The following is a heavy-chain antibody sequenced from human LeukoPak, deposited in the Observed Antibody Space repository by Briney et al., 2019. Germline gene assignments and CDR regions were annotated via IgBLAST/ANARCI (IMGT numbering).Heavy chain of an antibody. Sequence: GESLKIPCKGSGYSFTSYWIGWVRQMPGKGLEWMGIIYPGDSDTRYSPSFQGQVTISADKSISTAYLQWSSLKASDTAMYYCARQIIAVAGTGATDYWGQGTLVTVSS. D-gene: IGHD6-19*01. J-gene: IGHJ4*02. CDR3: ARQIIAVAGTGATDY. V-gene: IGHV5-51*01. CDR1: GYSFTSYW. CDR2: IYPGDSDT.